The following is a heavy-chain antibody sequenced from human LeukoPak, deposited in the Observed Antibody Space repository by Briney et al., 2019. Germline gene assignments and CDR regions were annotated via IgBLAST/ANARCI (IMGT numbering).Heavy chain of an antibody. Sequence: GGRLRDSCVASRFTLDDYAMHWVRPAPGKGREWVSGILRNSGRIGYADSVKGRFTISRDDAKNSLYLQMNSLRAEDTAVYYCVKDGGRDTAAAYYWGQGTLVSVCS. CDR3: VKDGGRDTAAAYY. J-gene: IGHJ4*02. CDR1: RFTLDDYA. V-gene: IGHV3-9*01. CDR2: ILRNSGRI. D-gene: IGHD6-13*01.